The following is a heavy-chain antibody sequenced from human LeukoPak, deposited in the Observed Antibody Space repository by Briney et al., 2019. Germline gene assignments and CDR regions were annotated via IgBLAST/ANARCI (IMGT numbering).Heavy chain of an antibody. D-gene: IGHD3-3*01. CDR3: ARSHSIWISFDY. CDR2: IYYSGST. V-gene: IGHV4-59*01. Sequence: SETLSLTCTVSGGSISSYYWSWIRQPPGKGLEWIGYIYYSGSTNYNPSLKSRVTISVDTSKNQFSLKLSSVTAADTAVYYCARSHSIWISFDYWGQGTLVTVSS. J-gene: IGHJ4*02. CDR1: GGSISSYY.